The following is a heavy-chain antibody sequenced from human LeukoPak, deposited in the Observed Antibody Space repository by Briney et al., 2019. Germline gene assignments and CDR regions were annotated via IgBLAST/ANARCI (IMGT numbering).Heavy chain of an antibody. CDR1: GFSFSTYW. CDR3: AKDKGGYNYWYFDL. CDR2: IKEDGSEK. Sequence: GGSLRVSCAASGFSFSTYWMSWVRQAPGKGLEWVANIKEDGSEKYYVDSVKGRFTISRDNAGNSLYLQMNSLRAEDTALYYCAKDKGGYNYWYFDLWGRGTLVTVSS. D-gene: IGHD6-25*01. V-gene: IGHV3-7*03. J-gene: IGHJ2*01.